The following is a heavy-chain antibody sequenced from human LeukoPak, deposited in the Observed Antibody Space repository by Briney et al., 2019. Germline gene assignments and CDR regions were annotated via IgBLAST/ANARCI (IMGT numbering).Heavy chain of an antibody. CDR2: IYYTGST. V-gene: IGHV4-61*05. D-gene: IGHD2-15*01. CDR3: ARQGRYCSGGSCYFWFDP. Sequence: SETLSLTCTVSGGSISSSSYHWSWIRQPPGKGLEWIGYIYYTGSTNYNPSLKSRVTISVDTSKNQFSLNLSSVTAADTAVYYCARQGRYCSGGSCYFWFDPWGQGTLVTVSS. CDR1: GGSISSSSYH. J-gene: IGHJ5*02.